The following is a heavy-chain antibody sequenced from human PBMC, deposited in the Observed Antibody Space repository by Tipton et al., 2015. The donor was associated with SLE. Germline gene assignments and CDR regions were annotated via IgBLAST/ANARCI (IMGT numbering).Heavy chain of an antibody. D-gene: IGHD1-26*01. CDR3: ARDHGGGAQENWFDP. Sequence: TLSLTCTVSGGSISSSSYYWGWIRQPPGKGLEWIGSIYYSGSTYYNPSLKSRVTISVDTSKNQFSLKLSSVTAADTAVYYCARDHGGGAQENWFDPWGQGTLVTVSS. V-gene: IGHV4-39*07. CDR2: IYYSGST. CDR1: GGSISSSSYY. J-gene: IGHJ5*02.